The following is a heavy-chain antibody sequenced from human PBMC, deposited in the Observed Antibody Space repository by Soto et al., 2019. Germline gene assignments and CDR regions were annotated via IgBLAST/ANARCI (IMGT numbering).Heavy chain of an antibody. CDR2: IFSNDEK. CDR3: ARGVLLWVPIKDPGFYYFDY. Sequence: SGPTLVNPTETLTLTCTVSGFSLSNARMGVSWIRQPPGKALEWLAHIFSNDEKSYSTSLKSRLTISKDTSKSQVVLTMTNMDPVDTATYYCARGVLLWVPIKDPGFYYFDYWGQGTLVTVSS. V-gene: IGHV2-26*01. CDR1: GFSLSNARMG. J-gene: IGHJ4*02. D-gene: IGHD3-10*01.